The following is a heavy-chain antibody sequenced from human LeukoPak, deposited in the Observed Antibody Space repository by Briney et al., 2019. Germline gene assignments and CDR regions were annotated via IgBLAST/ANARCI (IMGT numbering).Heavy chain of an antibody. J-gene: IGHJ4*02. V-gene: IGHV4-4*07. CDR2: IHTSGSA. CDR3: ARDIVYLIDEDYG. D-gene: IGHD4-17*01. CDR1: GSSFNTYY. Sequence: SETLSLTCSVSGSSFNTYYWSWIRQPAGKGLEWIGRIHTSGSADYSPSLQSRVTISVDMSEKEFSLKLTSVTAVDTAVYYCARDIVYLIDEDYGWGQGILVTVSS.